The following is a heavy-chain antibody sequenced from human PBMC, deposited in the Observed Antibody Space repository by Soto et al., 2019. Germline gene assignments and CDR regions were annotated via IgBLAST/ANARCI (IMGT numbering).Heavy chain of an antibody. CDR2: INQDGSEK. CDR3: SRSLNA. CDR1: GFTFSSYW. D-gene: IGHD2-8*01. V-gene: IGHV3-7*01. Sequence: GGSLRLSCAASGFTFSSYWMSWVRQAPGKGLEWVANINQDGSEKNYVDSVKGRFTISRDNAKNSLYLQMSSLTAEDSALYYCSRSLNAWGQGTLVTVSS. J-gene: IGHJ5*02.